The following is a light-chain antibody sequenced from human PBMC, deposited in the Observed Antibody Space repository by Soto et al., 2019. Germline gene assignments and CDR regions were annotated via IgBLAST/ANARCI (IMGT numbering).Light chain of an antibody. CDR3: QQYGSSPGALT. CDR1: QSVSSSF. Sequence: DMVLTQSPGPLSLSPGEIATLSCRASQSVSSSFLAWYQQKPGQAPRLLIYAASSSATGIPDMFSGSGSGTAFTLTISRLEPEDFAVYYCQQYGSSPGALTFGGGNKVEIK. J-gene: IGKJ4*01. V-gene: IGKV3-20*01. CDR2: AAS.